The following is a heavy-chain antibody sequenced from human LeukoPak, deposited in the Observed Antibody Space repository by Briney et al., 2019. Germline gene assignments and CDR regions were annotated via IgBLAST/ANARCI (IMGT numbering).Heavy chain of an antibody. CDR3: ARLDYYDSSGYYGAFDI. D-gene: IGHD3-22*01. CDR2: INPYKDKT. J-gene: IGHJ3*02. CDR1: GYRFGYYG. V-gene: IGHV1-18*01. Sequence: GASVKVSCKASGYRFGYYGISWVRQAPGQGLEWMGWINPYKDKTNYARKLQGRVTMTTDTSTSTAYMELRSLRSDDTAVYFCARLDYYDSSGYYGAFDIWGQGTMVTVSS.